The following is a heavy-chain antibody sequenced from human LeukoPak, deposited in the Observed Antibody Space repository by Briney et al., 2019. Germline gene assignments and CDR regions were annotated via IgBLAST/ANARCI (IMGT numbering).Heavy chain of an antibody. CDR1: GGSFSGYY. CDR2: INHSGST. J-gene: IGHJ6*03. D-gene: IGHD2-2*01. V-gene: IGHV4-34*01. Sequence: PSETLSLTCAVYGGSFSGYYWSWNRQPPGNGLEWIGEINHSGSTNSSPPLKSRVTISVDTSKNQFSLKLSSVTAADTAVYYCARIKLGYCSSTSCYGFLYYYYYYMDVWGKGTTVTVSS. CDR3: ARIKLGYCSSTSCYGFLYYYYYYMDV.